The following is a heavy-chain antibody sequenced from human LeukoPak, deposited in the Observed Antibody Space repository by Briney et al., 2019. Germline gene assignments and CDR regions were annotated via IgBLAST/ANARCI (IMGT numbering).Heavy chain of an antibody. CDR2: IYTSGST. CDR3: ARSDGYGLVGI. V-gene: IGHV4-4*08. D-gene: IGHD3-10*01. Sequence: PSETLSLTCTVSGGSISSYYWSWIRQSPGKGLEWIGRIYTSGSTNYNPSLKSRVTISVDTSKNQFSLKLSSVTAADTAVYYCARSDGYGLVGIWGQGTMVTVSS. CDR1: GGSISSYY. J-gene: IGHJ3*02.